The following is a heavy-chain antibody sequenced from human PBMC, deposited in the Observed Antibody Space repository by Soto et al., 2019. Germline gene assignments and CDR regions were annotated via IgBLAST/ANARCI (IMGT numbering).Heavy chain of an antibody. V-gene: IGHV3-11*06. J-gene: IGHJ4*02. Sequence: GGSLRLSCAASGFTFSDYYMSWIRQAPGKGLEWVSYISSSSSYTNYADSVKGRFTISRDNAKNSLYLQMNSLGAEDTAVYYCARQYGDYRYYFDYWGQGTLVTVSS. CDR1: GFTFSDYY. CDR2: ISSSSSYT. CDR3: ARQYGDYRYYFDY. D-gene: IGHD4-17*01.